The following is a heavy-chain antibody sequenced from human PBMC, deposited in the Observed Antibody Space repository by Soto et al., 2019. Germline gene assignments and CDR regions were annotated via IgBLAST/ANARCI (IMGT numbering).Heavy chain of an antibody. CDR3: AKGYRVGLARYDFVY. CDR1: AFTFSTYA. V-gene: IGHV3-23*01. Sequence: EVQLLESGGGLVQPGGSLRLSCAASAFTFSTYAMSWVRQAPGTGLEWVSTINDRGDGTYYADSVKGRVTISRDNSNNTLYLQMNGLRADDTAVYCCAKGYRVGLARYDFVYGGQGTLVTVSS. J-gene: IGHJ4*02. CDR2: INDRGDGT. D-gene: IGHD1-1*01.